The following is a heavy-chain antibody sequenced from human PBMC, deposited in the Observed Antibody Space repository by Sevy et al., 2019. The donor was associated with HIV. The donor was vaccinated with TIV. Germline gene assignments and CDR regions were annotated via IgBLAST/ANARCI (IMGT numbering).Heavy chain of an antibody. CDR1: RFTFSSYW. CDR2: ITQDGSEK. J-gene: IGHJ4*02. CDR3: ARDQGGMYGDYEGYYFDY. Sequence: GGSLRLSCAASRFTFSSYWMSWVRQAPGKGLEWVANITQDGSEKYYVDSVKGRFTISRDNAKNSLYLQMNSLRAEDTAVYYCARDQGGMYGDYEGYYFDYWGQGTLVTVSS. D-gene: IGHD4-17*01. V-gene: IGHV3-7*01.